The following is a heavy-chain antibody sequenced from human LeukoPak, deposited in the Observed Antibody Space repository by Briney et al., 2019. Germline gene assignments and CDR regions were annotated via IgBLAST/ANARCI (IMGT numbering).Heavy chain of an antibody. CDR3: AKDIRGSSWQYFQH. D-gene: IGHD6-13*01. J-gene: IGHJ1*01. CDR2: ISSSGSTI. CDR1: GFTFSDYY. Sequence: GGSLRLSCAASGFTFSDYYMSWIRQAPGKGLEWVSYISSSGSTIYYADSVKGRFTISRDNAKNSLYLQMNSLRAEDTALYYCAKDIRGSSWQYFQHWGQGTLVTVSS. V-gene: IGHV3-11*01.